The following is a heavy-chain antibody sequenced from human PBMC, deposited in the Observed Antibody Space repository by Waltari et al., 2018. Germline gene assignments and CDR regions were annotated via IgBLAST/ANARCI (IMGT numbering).Heavy chain of an antibody. Sequence: EVEMVESGGASVKPGESLRLSCVASGFPFPPAWLTWVRQVPGRGLEWNGRIQSKDRGEATDFAAPVKGRFSISRDDSRNTVSLQMNNLKAEDTGIYYCTTLDAPWGGWGQGTLVTVSS. CDR2: IQSKDRGEAT. CDR1: GFPFPPAW. V-gene: IGHV3-15*02. D-gene: IGHD7-27*01. CDR3: TTLDAPWGG. J-gene: IGHJ4*02.